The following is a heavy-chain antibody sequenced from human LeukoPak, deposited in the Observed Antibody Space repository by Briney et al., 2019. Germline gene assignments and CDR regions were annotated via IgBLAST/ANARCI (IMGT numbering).Heavy chain of an antibody. CDR3: ATSPRAEFDY. CDR1: GFTFSSYG. J-gene: IGHJ4*02. Sequence: PGRSLRLSCAASGFTFSSYGMHWVRQAPGKGLEWVAVISYDGSNKYYADSVKGRFTISRDNSKNTLYLQMNSLRAEDTAVYYCATSPRAEFDYWGQGTLVTVSS. CDR2: ISYDGSNK. D-gene: IGHD6-19*01. V-gene: IGHV3-30*03.